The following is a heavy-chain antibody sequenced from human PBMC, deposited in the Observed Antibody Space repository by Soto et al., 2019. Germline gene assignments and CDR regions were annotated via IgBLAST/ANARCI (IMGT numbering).Heavy chain of an antibody. CDR3: ARARGRYSSGWYSAFDI. CDR2: ISYDGSNK. Sequence: GGSLSLSCAASGCTFSSYAMHWVRTAPGKGLEWVAVISYDGSNKYYADSVKGRFTISRDNSKNTLYLQMNSLRAEDTAVYYCARARGRYSSGWYSAFDIWGQGTMVTVSS. V-gene: IGHV3-30-3*01. J-gene: IGHJ3*02. CDR1: GCTFSSYA. D-gene: IGHD6-19*01.